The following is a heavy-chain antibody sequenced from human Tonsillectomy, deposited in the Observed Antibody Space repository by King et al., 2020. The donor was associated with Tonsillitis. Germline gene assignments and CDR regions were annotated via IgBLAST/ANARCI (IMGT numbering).Heavy chain of an antibody. CDR1: GFTFNKYT. Sequence: VQLVESGGGVVQPGRSLRLSCAASGFTFNKYTMHWVRQAPGKGLEWVAVIFYDGNNKDHADSVKGRFTISRDNSKNTLYLQMNSLRPEDTALYYCAREGDLPAAGTSAGSIDFWGHGTMVTASS. J-gene: IGHJ3*01. CDR2: IFYDGNNK. CDR3: AREGDLPAAGTSAGSIDF. V-gene: IGHV3-30*04. D-gene: IGHD6-13*01.